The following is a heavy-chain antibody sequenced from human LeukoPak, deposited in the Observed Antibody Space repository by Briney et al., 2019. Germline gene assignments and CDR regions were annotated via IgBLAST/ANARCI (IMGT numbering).Heavy chain of an antibody. CDR3: ARDPIGSRWPYYFDY. Sequence: ASVTVSCKASGYTFTSYGISWVRQAPGQGLEWMGWISAYNGNTNYAQKLQGRVTMTTDTSTSTAYMELSSLRSEDTAVYYCARDPIGSRWPYYFDYLGQGTLVTVSS. J-gene: IGHJ4*02. CDR1: GYTFTSYG. D-gene: IGHD6-13*01. V-gene: IGHV1-18*01. CDR2: ISAYNGNT.